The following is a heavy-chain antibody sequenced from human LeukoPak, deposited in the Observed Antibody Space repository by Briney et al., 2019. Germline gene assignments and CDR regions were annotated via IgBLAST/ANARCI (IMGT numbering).Heavy chain of an antibody. D-gene: IGHD2-2*02. V-gene: IGHV3-48*03. CDR1: GFTFSSYE. CDR2: ISSRGSTI. Sequence: GGSLRLSCAATGFTFSSYEMNWVRQAPGKGLEWVSYISSRGSTIHYADSVKGRFTISRDNAKNSLYLHLNSLRAEDTAVYYCARDLGYCTSTSCYSLYGMDVWGKGTTVTVSS. J-gene: IGHJ6*04. CDR3: ARDLGYCTSTSCYSLYGMDV.